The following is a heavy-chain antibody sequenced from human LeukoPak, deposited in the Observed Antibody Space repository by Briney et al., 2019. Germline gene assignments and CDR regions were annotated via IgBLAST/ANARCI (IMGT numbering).Heavy chain of an antibody. Sequence: ASVKVSCKASGGTFSSYTISWVRQAPGQGLEWMGRIIPILGIANYAQKFQGRVTITADKSTSTDYMELSSLRSEDTAVYYCARVTPGYGDYYFDYWGQGTLVTVSS. CDR2: IIPILGIA. J-gene: IGHJ4*02. D-gene: IGHD4-17*01. CDR3: ARVTPGYGDYYFDY. V-gene: IGHV1-69*02. CDR1: GGTFSSYT.